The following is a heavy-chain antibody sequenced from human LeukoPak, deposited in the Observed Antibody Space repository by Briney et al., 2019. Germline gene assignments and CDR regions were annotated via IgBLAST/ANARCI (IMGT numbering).Heavy chain of an antibody. CDR1: GFTFSSYS. V-gene: IGHV3-48*02. D-gene: IGHD4-17*01. CDR2: ISSSSSTI. Sequence: GGSLRLSCAASGFTFSSYSMNWVRQAPGKGLEWVSYISSSSSTIYYADSVKGRFTISRDNAKNSLYLQMNSPRDEDTAVYYCARDLRLRGPTGGYWGQGTLVTVSS. CDR3: ARDLRLRGPTGGY. J-gene: IGHJ4*02.